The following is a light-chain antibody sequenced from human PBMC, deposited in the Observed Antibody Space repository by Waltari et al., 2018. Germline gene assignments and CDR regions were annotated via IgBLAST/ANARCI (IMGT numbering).Light chain of an antibody. CDR1: SSDVGNYNF. Sequence: QSALTQPASVSESPGQSITISCTGSSSDVGNYNFVSWYQQHPDEAPKLVIYEGSKRPSGISIRFSGSKSGNTASLTISRLQAEDEADYYCCSYAGSRTPWVFGGGTRVTVL. V-gene: IGLV2-23*01. J-gene: IGLJ3*02. CDR2: EGS. CDR3: CSYAGSRTPWV.